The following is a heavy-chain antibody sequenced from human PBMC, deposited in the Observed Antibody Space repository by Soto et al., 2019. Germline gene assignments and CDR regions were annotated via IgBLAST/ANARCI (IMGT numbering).Heavy chain of an antibody. CDR2: IIPIFGTA. CDR1: GGTFSSYA. J-gene: IGHJ6*02. CDR3: ASVVVPAAPDYYYYGMDV. V-gene: IGHV1-69*13. Sequence: GASVKVSCKASGGTFSSYAISWVRQAPGQGLEWMGGIIPIFGTANYAQKIQGRVTITADESTSTAYMELSSLRSEDTAVYYCASVVVPAAPDYYYYGMDVWGQGTTVTVSS. D-gene: IGHD2-2*01.